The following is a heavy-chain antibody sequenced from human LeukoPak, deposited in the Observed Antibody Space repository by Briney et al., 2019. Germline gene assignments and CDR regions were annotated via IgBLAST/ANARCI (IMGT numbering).Heavy chain of an antibody. CDR2: ISSSSSYI. J-gene: IGHJ4*02. V-gene: IGHV3-21*01. CDR3: ARSSSAHWDY. Sequence: GGSLRLSCAASGFTFSSYSMNWVRQAPGKGLEWVSSISSSSSYIYYADSVKGRFTISRDNAKNSLYLQMNSLRAEGTAVYYCARSSSAHWDYWGQGTLVTVSS. D-gene: IGHD3-22*01. CDR1: GFTFSSYS.